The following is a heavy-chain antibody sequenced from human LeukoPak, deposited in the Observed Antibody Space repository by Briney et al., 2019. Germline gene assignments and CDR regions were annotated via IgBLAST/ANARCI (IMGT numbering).Heavy chain of an antibody. CDR3: ARGLRDGDYENWFDP. J-gene: IGHJ5*02. Sequence: ASVKVSCEASGGTFSSYAVSWVRQAPGQGLEWMGRIIPIFGTANYAQKFQGRVTITTDESTSTAYMELSSLRSEDTAVYYCARGLRDGDYENWFDPWGQGTLVTVSS. CDR2: IIPIFGTA. V-gene: IGHV1-69*05. D-gene: IGHD4-17*01. CDR1: GGTFSSYA.